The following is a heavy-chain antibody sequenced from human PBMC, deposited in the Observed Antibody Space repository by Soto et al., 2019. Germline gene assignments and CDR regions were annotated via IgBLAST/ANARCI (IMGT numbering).Heavy chain of an antibody. D-gene: IGHD6-13*01. Sequence: QVQLVESGGGVVQPGRSLRLSCAASGFTFSSYGMHWVRQAPGKGLEWVAVIWYDGSNKYYADSVKGRFTISRDNSKITLYLQMNSLRAEDTAVYYCARNWGIAAAGTGDYWGQGTLVTVSS. V-gene: IGHV3-33*01. CDR3: ARNWGIAAAGTGDY. CDR2: IWYDGSNK. CDR1: GFTFSSYG. J-gene: IGHJ4*02.